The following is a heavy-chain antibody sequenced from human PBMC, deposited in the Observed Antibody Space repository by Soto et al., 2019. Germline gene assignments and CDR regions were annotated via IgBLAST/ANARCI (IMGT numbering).Heavy chain of an antibody. CDR3: TRDYRGPSAGAMAV. D-gene: IGHD2-21*01. CDR1: GCSINSGDYH. CDR2: IYYSGST. Sequence: PSETLSLTCTVSGCSINSGDYHWSWIRQSPGKGLESFKAIYYSGSTYSNPSLKRRISISVDTTKNQFSQMVNSVTAEETAFYYGTRDYRGPSAGAMAVWGQGTTVTVSS. J-gene: IGHJ6*02. V-gene: IGHV4-30-4*08.